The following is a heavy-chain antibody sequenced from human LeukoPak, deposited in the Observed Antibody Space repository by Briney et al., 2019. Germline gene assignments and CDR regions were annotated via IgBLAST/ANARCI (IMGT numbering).Heavy chain of an antibody. D-gene: IGHD4-17*01. Sequence: PGGSLRLSCAASGFTVSSNYMTWVRQAPGKGLEWVAVISYDGSNKYYADSVKGRFTISRDNSKNTLYLQMNSLRAEDTAVYYCARDSSLSDYGDYGSLRCWGQGTLVTVSS. J-gene: IGHJ4*02. CDR2: ISYDGSNK. V-gene: IGHV3-30-3*01. CDR3: ARDSSLSDYGDYGSLRC. CDR1: GFTVSSNY.